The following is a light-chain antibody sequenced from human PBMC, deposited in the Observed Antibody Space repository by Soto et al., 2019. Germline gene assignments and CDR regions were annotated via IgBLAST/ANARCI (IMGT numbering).Light chain of an antibody. CDR2: LGS. CDR1: QSLLHSNGYNY. CDR3: MQALQTPWT. Sequence: DMVMTQSPLSLPVTPGEPASISCRSGQSLLHSNGYNYLDWYLQKPGQSPQLLIYLGSNRASGVPDRFSGSGSGTDFTLKISRVEAEDVGVYYCMQALQTPWTFGQGTKVEIK. J-gene: IGKJ1*01. V-gene: IGKV2-28*01.